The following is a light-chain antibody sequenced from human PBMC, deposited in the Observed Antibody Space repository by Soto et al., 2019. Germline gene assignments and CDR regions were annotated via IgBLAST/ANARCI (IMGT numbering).Light chain of an antibody. J-gene: IGKJ1*01. Sequence: EIVMTQSPATLSVSPGERATLSCRASQSVKSNLAWYPQKPGQAPRLLIYGASTRATGIPARFSGSGSGTEFTLTISSLQSEDFAVYYCQHYNNWPPWTFGQGTKVEIK. CDR3: QHYNNWPPWT. CDR2: GAS. V-gene: IGKV3-15*01. CDR1: QSVKSN.